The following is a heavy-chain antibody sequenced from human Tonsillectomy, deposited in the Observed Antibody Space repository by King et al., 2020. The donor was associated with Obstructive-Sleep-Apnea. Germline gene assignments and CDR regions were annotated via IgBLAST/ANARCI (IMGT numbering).Heavy chain of an antibody. J-gene: IGHJ5*02. CDR1: GGSISSGGYY. CDR3: ARDQGYSGYDWGWFDP. Sequence: QLQESGPGLVKPSQTLSLTCTVSGGSISSGGYYWSWIRQRPGKGLEWLGYIYSRGSTYYNPSLKSRLTISIDSSKNQFSLKLSSVTAADTAVYYCARDQGYSGYDWGWFDPWGQGTLITVSS. D-gene: IGHD5-12*01. CDR2: IYSRGST. V-gene: IGHV4-31*03.